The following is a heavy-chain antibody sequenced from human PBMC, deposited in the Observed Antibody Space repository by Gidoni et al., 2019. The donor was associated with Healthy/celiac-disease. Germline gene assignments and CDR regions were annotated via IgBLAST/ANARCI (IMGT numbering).Heavy chain of an antibody. CDR1: GFTFSRYP. D-gene: IGHD2-15*01. J-gene: IGHJ4*02. V-gene: IGHV3-30-3*01. Sequence: QVQLVESGGGVVQPGRSLRLSWAASGFTFSRYPMHWVRQAPGKGLEWVTVISYDGNNKYYADSVRGRFTISRDNSKNILYLQMNSLRAEDTAVYYCARDSCSGGSCYYFDYWGQGTLVTVSS. CDR3: ARDSCSGGSCYYFDY. CDR2: ISYDGNNK.